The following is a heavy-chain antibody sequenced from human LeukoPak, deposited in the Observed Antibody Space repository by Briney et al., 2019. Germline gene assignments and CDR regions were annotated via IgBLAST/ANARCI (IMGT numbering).Heavy chain of an antibody. V-gene: IGHV4-34*01. Sequence: PSETLSLTCAVYGGSFSGYYWSWIRQPPGKGLEWIGEINHSGSTNYNPSLKSRVTISVDTSKNQFSLKLSSVTAADTAVYYSAGGGGYCSSTSCPQDYYYYYMDVWGKGTTVTVSS. D-gene: IGHD2-2*01. J-gene: IGHJ6*03. CDR2: INHSGST. CDR3: AGGGGYCSSTSCPQDYYYYYMDV. CDR1: GGSFSGYY.